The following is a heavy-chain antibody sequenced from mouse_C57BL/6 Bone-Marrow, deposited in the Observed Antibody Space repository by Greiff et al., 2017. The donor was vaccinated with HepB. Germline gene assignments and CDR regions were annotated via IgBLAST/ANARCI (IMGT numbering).Heavy chain of an antibody. CDR1: GFNIKNTY. V-gene: IGHV14-3*01. Sequence: VQLQQSVAELVRPGASVKLSCTASGFNIKNTYMHWVKQRPEQGLEWIGRIDPANGNTKYAPKFQGKATLTADTSSNTAYLQLSSLTSEDTAIYYCARYPDDGSSRGYAMDYWGQGTSVTVSS. J-gene: IGHJ4*01. CDR2: IDPANGNT. D-gene: IGHD1-1*01. CDR3: ARYPDDGSSRGYAMDY.